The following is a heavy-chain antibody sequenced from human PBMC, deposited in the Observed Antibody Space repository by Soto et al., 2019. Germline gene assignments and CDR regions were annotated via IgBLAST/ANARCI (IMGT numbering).Heavy chain of an antibody. Sequence: PGGSLRLSCTASGFTFGDYAMSWFRQAPGKGLEWVGFIRSKAYGGTTEYAASVKGRFTISRDDSKSIAYLQMNSLKTEDTAVYYCTLGAARYYYYYGMDVWGQGTTVTVSS. CDR2: IRSKAYGGTT. CDR1: GFTFGDYA. J-gene: IGHJ6*02. V-gene: IGHV3-49*03. D-gene: IGHD1-26*01. CDR3: TLGAARYYYYYGMDV.